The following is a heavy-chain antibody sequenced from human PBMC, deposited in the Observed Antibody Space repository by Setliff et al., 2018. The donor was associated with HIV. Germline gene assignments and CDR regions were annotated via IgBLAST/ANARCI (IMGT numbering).Heavy chain of an antibody. Sequence: ESLKISCKGSGYSFTSYWIGWVRQMPGKGLEWMGIIYPGDSDTRYSPSFQGQVTISADKSISTAYLQWRSLQASDTAVYYCARRTRRRGSSYGNIDYWGQGTLVTVSS. CDR1: GYSFTSYW. CDR3: ARRTRRRGSSYGNIDY. CDR2: IYPGDSDT. J-gene: IGHJ4*02. D-gene: IGHD5-18*01. V-gene: IGHV5-51*01.